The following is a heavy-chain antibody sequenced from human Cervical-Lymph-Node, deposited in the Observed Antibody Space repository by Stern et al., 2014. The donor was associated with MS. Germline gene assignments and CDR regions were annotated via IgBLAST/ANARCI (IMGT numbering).Heavy chain of an antibody. CDR3: ARASAYYYGVDV. D-gene: IGHD3-10*01. J-gene: IGHJ6*02. CDR2: IYYTGST. V-gene: IGHV4-61*01. Sequence: QVQLQESGPGLVQPSETLSLTCTVSGDSVSSGNCFWSWLRQPPGKGLDWIGYIYYTGSTNYNPSLKSRVTMSSDTSKNQFSLELTSVTAADTAVYYCARASAYYYGVDVWGQGTPVTVSS. CDR1: GDSVSSGNCF.